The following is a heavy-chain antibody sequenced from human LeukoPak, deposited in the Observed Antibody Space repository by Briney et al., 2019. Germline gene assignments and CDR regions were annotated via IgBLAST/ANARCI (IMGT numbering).Heavy chain of an antibody. CDR3: ATWGEPVAGHDY. CDR1: GGSVSSGSYY. J-gene: IGHJ4*02. D-gene: IGHD6-19*01. V-gene: IGHV4-61*01. CDR2: IYYSGST. Sequence: SETLSLTCTVSGGSVSSGSYYWSWIRQPPGKGLEWIGYIYYSGSTNYNPSLKSRVTISVDTSKNQFSLKLSSVTAADTAVYYCATWGEPVAGHDYWGQGTLVTVSS.